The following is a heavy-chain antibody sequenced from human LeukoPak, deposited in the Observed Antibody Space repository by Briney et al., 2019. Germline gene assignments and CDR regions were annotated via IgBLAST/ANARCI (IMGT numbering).Heavy chain of an antibody. CDR3: ARDHCSGGSCSFDY. Sequence: AVKVSCKASGGTFSSYAISWVRQAPGQGLEWMGGIIPIFGTANYAQKFQGRVTITADESTSTAYMELSSLRSEDTAVYYCARDHCSGGSCSFDYWGQGTLVTVSS. J-gene: IGHJ4*02. V-gene: IGHV1-69*01. D-gene: IGHD2-15*01. CDR2: IIPIFGTA. CDR1: GGTFSSYA.